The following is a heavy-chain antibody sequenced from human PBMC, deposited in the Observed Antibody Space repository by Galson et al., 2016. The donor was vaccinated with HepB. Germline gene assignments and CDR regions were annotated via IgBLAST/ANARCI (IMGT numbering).Heavy chain of an antibody. CDR3: VQGRTAPAV. D-gene: IGHD1-1*01. J-gene: IGHJ6*04. V-gene: IGHV3-23*01. CDR1: GFTFRNYG. Sequence: SLRLSCAASGFTFRNYGMTWVRQAPGKGLEVVSSISRSGDSTDYADSVKGRFTISRDNSKNTLSLQMNSLTADDTAIYYCVQGRTAPAVRGKGTKATVSS. CDR2: ISRSGDST.